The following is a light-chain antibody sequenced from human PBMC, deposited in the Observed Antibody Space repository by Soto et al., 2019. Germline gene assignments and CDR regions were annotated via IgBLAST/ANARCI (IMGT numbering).Light chain of an antibody. CDR1: QSISSY. CDR3: QQSYSTPPT. J-gene: IGKJ4*01. CDR2: AAS. V-gene: IGKV1-39*01. Sequence: DIQMTQSPSSLSASVGDRVTTTCRASQSISSYLNWYQQKPGKAPKLLIYAASSLQSRVPSRFSGSGSGTDFTLTISSLQPEDFATYYCQQSYSTPPTFGGGTKLDIK.